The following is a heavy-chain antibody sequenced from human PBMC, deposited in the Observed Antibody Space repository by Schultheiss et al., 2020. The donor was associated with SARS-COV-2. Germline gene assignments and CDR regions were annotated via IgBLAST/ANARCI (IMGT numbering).Heavy chain of an antibody. CDR1: GGSISSSSYY. CDR3: VRGGYD. J-gene: IGHJ4*02. Sequence: SETLSLTCTVSGGSISSSSYYWGWIRQPPGKGLEWIGEINHSGSTNYNPSLKSRVTISVDTSKNQFSLKLSSVTAADTAVYYCVRGGYDWGQGTLVTVSS. CDR2: INHSGST. D-gene: IGHD3-22*01. V-gene: IGHV4-39*07.